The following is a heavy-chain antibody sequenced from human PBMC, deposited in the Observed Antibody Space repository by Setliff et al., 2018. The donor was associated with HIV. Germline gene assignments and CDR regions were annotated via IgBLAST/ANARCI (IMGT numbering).Heavy chain of an antibody. D-gene: IGHD6-6*01. CDR2: IYHSGST. Sequence: SETLSLTCAVSGYSISSGYYWGWIRQPPGKGLEWIGSIYHSGSTYYNPSLKSRVTISVDTPKNQFSLKLSSVTAADTAVYYCARVGGGSSDYWGQGTLVTVSS. CDR3: ARVGGGSSDY. J-gene: IGHJ4*02. CDR1: GYSISSGYY. V-gene: IGHV4-38-2*01.